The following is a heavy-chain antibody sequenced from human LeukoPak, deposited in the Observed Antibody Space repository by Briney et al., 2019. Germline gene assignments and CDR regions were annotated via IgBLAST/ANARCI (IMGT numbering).Heavy chain of an antibody. CDR2: ISYSGGRT. CDR3: AKDDGGSPPDAFDI. V-gene: IGHV3-23*01. CDR1: GFTFSSYA. J-gene: IGHJ3*02. Sequence: GGSLRLSCAASGFTFSSYAMSWVRQAPGKGLEWVSTISYSGGRTDHADSVKGRFAISRDSSKNTLYLQMNGLRGDDTAIYYCAKDDGGSPPDAFDIWGQGTLVSVSS. D-gene: IGHD1-26*01.